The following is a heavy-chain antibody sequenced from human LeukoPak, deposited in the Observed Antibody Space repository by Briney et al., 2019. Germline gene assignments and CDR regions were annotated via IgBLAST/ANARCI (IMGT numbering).Heavy chain of an antibody. J-gene: IGHJ3*02. CDR3: ARDAGGYQLLDAFDI. CDR2: IYYSGST. CDR1: GGSISSSSYY. D-gene: IGHD2-2*01. V-gene: IGHV4-39*07. Sequence: SGTLSLTCTVSGGSISSSSYYWGWIRQPPGKGLEWIGSIYYSGSTYYNPSLKSRVTISVDTSKNQFSLKLSSVTAADTAVYYCARDAGGYQLLDAFDIWGQGTMVTVSS.